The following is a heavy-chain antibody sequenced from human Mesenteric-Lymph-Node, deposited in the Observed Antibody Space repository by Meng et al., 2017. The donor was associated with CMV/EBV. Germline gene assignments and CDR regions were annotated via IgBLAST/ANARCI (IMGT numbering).Heavy chain of an antibody. CDR2: INYDGSST. V-gene: IGHV3-74*01. J-gene: IGHJ6*02. Sequence: GESLKISCAASGFTFSNYWMHWVRQAPGKGLVWVSRINYDGSSTTYADSVKGRLTISRDNAKNTLSLQMNSLRVDDTAVYYCARGGTVFNYYYGMDVWGQGTPVTVS. CDR3: ARGGTVFNYYYGMDV. D-gene: IGHD4-17*01. CDR1: GFTFSNYW.